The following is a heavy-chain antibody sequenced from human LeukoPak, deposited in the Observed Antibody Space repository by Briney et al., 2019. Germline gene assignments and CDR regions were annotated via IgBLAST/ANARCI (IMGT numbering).Heavy chain of an antibody. V-gene: IGHV3-23*01. Sequence: GGSLRLSCAASGFTFRSHAMSWVRQAPGKGLDYVSTITGSGGSTYYANSVKGRFTVSRDNSKNTVYLQMNSLRADDTAIYYCAKDGQTGEWELEHWGQGTLVTVSS. D-gene: IGHD7-27*01. CDR3: AKDGQTGEWELEH. CDR1: GFTFRSHA. J-gene: IGHJ1*01. CDR2: ITGSGGST.